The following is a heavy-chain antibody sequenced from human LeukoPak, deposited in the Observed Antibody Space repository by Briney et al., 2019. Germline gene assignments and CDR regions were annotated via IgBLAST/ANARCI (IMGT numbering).Heavy chain of an antibody. Sequence: ASVKVSCKASGYTFTGYYMHWVRQAPGQGLEWMGWINPNSGGTNYAQKFQGRVTMTRDTSISTAYMELSRLRSDDTAVYYCARDRRYYYGSGTLTRRWGQGTMVTVSS. CDR2: INPNSGGT. V-gene: IGHV1-2*02. D-gene: IGHD3-10*01. J-gene: IGHJ3*01. CDR1: GYTFTGYY. CDR3: ARDRRYYYGSGTLTRR.